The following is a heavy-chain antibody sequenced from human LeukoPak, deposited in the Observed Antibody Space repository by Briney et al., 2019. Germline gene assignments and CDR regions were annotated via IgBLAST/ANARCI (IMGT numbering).Heavy chain of an antibody. V-gene: IGHV1-2*02. Sequence: ASVKVSCKASGYTFTGYYMHWVRQAPGQGLEWMGWINPNSGGTNYAQKFQGRVTMTRDTSIRTAYMELSRLRSDDTAVYYCARDLFLGYCSSTSCSDNWFDPWGQGTLVTVSS. CDR1: GYTFTGYY. J-gene: IGHJ5*02. CDR2: INPNSGGT. CDR3: ARDLFLGYCSSTSCSDNWFDP. D-gene: IGHD2-2*01.